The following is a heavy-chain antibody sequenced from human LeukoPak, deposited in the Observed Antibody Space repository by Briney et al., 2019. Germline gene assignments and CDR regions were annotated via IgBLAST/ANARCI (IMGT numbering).Heavy chain of an antibody. V-gene: IGHV4-30-4*01. CDR3: ATVFNMYSSGRYNFDY. D-gene: IGHD6-19*01. CDR2: IYYSGST. CDR1: GGSISSGDYY. J-gene: IGHJ4*02. Sequence: SETLSLTCTVSGGSISSGDYYWSWIRQPPGKGLEWIGYIYYSGSTYYNPSLKSRVTISVDTSKNQFSLKLSSVTAADTAVYYCATVFNMYSSGRYNFDYWGQGNLVTVSS.